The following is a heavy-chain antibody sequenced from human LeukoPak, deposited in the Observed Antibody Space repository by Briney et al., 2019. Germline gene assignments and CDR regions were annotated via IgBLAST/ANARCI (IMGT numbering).Heavy chain of an antibody. Sequence: GGSLRLSCVVSGFTFSSYAMSWVRQAPGKGLEWVSGISGSGGSTYYADSVKGRFTISRDNAKNSLYLQMNSLRAEDTAVYYCARDDVVPAALWSYMDVWGKGTTVTVSS. V-gene: IGHV3-23*01. CDR3: ARDDVVPAALWSYMDV. CDR1: GFTFSSYA. D-gene: IGHD2-2*01. J-gene: IGHJ6*03. CDR2: ISGSGGST.